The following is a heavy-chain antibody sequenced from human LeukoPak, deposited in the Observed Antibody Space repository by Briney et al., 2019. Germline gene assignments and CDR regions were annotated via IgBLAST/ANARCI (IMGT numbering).Heavy chain of an antibody. Sequence: ASVKVSCKASGYTFTSYGISWVRQAPGQGLEWMGWISAYSGNTNYAQKLQGRVTMTTDTSTSTAYMELRSLRSDDTAVYYCARDLTADSLFDYWGQGTLVTVSS. V-gene: IGHV1-18*01. J-gene: IGHJ4*02. CDR2: ISAYSGNT. CDR1: GYTFTSYG. D-gene: IGHD2-21*02. CDR3: ARDLTADSLFDY.